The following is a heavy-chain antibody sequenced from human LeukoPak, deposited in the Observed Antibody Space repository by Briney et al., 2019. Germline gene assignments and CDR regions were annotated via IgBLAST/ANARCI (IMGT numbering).Heavy chain of an antibody. CDR3: AKVWGQQLAIDY. D-gene: IGHD6-13*01. V-gene: IGHV3-30*18. CDR1: GFTFSSYW. CDR2: ISYDGSNK. J-gene: IGHJ4*02. Sequence: PGGSLRLSCAASGFTFSSYWMSWVRQAPGKGLEWVAVISYDGSNKYYADSVKGRFTISRDNSKNTLYLQMNSLRAEDTAVYYCAKVWGQQLAIDYWGQGTLVTVSS.